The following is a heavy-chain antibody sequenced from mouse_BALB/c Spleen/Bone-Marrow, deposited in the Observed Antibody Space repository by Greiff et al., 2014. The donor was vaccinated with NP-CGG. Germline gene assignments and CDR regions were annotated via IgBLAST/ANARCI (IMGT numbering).Heavy chain of an antibody. CDR2: INPYNDGT. J-gene: IGHJ1*01. Sequence: EVQLQQSGPELVKPGASVKMSCKASGYTSTSYVIHWVKQKPGQGLEWIGYINPYNDGTKYNEKFKGKATLTSDKSSSTAYMELSSLTSEDSAVYYCARGGYYGTSLYWYFDVWGAGTTVTVSS. D-gene: IGHD1-1*01. CDR3: ARGGYYGTSLYWYFDV. CDR1: GYTSTSYV. V-gene: IGHV1-14*01.